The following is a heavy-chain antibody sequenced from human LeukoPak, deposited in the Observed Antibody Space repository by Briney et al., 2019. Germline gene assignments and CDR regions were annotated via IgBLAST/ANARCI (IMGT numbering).Heavy chain of an antibody. CDR2: INHSGST. CDR1: GGSFGGYY. CDR3: ARHFRLRFSVNNWFDP. D-gene: IGHD5-12*01. J-gene: IGHJ5*02. V-gene: IGHV4-34*01. Sequence: SETLSLTCAVYGGSFGGYYWSWIRQPPGKGLEWIGEINHSGSTNYNPSLKSRVTISVDTSKNQFSLKLSSVTAADTAVYYCARHFRLRFSVNNWFDPWGQGTLVTVSS.